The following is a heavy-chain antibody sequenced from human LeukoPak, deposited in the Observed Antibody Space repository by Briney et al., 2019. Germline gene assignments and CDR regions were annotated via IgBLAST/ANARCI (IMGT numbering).Heavy chain of an antibody. CDR3: ASDIVATSGDF. Sequence: AGGSLRLSCAASGFTFSDYYMSWIRHAPGEGLEWVAYITSSGDDIYYADSVKGRFTISRDNAKNALFLRMSSLRVEDTATYYCASDIVATSGDFWGQGTLVSVSS. J-gene: IGHJ4*02. D-gene: IGHD5-12*01. V-gene: IGHV3-11*01. CDR1: GFTFSDYY. CDR2: ITSSGDDI.